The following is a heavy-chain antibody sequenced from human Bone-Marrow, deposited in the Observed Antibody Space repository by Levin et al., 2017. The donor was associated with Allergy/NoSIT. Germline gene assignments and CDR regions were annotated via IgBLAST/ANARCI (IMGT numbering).Heavy chain of an antibody. V-gene: IGHV4-59*02. CDR1: GASVTPYY. D-gene: IGHD6-6*01. CDR2: MFHSGST. Sequence: SQTLSLTCNVSGASVTPYYWNWIRQPPGKGLEWIGFMFHSGSTHYNPSLGSRVSISVDTAKNQVSLKVTSVTAADTAVYYCANSFTSSSFDSWGQGLRVTVSS. CDR3: ANSFTSSSFDS. J-gene: IGHJ4*02.